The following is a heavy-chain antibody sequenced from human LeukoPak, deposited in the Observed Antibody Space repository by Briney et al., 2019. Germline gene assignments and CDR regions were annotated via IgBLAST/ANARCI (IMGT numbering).Heavy chain of an antibody. Sequence: GGSLRLSCAASGFTFSSYSMNWVRQAPGKGLERVSYISSSSSTIYYADSVKGRFTISRDNAKNSLYLQMNSLRAEDTAVYYCARDLYCSGDSCYSGLKYWGQGTLVTVSS. CDR1: GFTFSSYS. D-gene: IGHD2-15*01. V-gene: IGHV3-48*01. CDR3: ARDLYCSGDSCYSGLKY. J-gene: IGHJ4*02. CDR2: ISSSSSTI.